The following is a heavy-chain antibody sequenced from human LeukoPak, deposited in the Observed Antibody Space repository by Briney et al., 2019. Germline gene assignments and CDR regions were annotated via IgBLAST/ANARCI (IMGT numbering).Heavy chain of an antibody. V-gene: IGHV6-1*01. J-gene: IGHJ4*02. Sequence: SQTLSLTCAISGDSVSSNSAAWNSVRQSPSRGVEWLGRTYYRSKWYNEYADSVKSRITINPDTSKNQFSLHLNSVTPEDTAVYYCARGITGRNDYWGQGTLVTVSS. CDR1: GDSVSSNSAA. CDR2: TYYRSKWYN. CDR3: ARGITGRNDY. D-gene: IGHD1-26*01.